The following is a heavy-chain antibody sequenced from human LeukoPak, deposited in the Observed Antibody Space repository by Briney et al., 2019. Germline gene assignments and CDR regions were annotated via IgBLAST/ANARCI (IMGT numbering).Heavy chain of an antibody. V-gene: IGHV1-2*02. D-gene: IGHD2-15*01. J-gene: IGHJ6*03. CDR3: ARGREVVVVVAATGYYYYYMDV. Sequence: ASVKVSCKASGYTFTGYYMHWVRQAPGQGLKWMGWINPNSGGTNYAQKFQGRVTMTRDTSISTAYMELSRLRSDDTAVYYCARGREVVVVVAATGYYYYYMDVWGKGTTVTVSS. CDR2: INPNSGGT. CDR1: GYTFTGYY.